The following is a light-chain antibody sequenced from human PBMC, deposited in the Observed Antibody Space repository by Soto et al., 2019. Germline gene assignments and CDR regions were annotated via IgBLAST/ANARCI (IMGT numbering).Light chain of an antibody. CDR2: GAS. CDR3: QQYGSSGT. CDR1: QSVSNNY. Sequence: EIVVTQSPATLSLSPGERGTLSCRASQSVSNNYLARYQQKPGQAPRLLIYGASNRATGIPDRFSGSGSGTDFTLTISRLEPEDFAVYYCQQYGSSGTFGQGTKVDIK. J-gene: IGKJ1*01. V-gene: IGKV3-20*01.